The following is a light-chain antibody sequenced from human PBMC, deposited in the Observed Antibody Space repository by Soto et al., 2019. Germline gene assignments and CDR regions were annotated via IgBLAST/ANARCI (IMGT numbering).Light chain of an antibody. CDR2: DAS. V-gene: IGKV3-11*01. CDR3: QQRSNWPPT. J-gene: IGKJ4*01. Sequence: EIVLTQSPATLSLSPGERATLSCRASPSVSSYLAWYQQKPGKAPRLLIYDASNRATGIPARFSGSGSGTDFTLTISSLEPEDFAVYYCQQRSNWPPTFGGGTKVEIK. CDR1: PSVSSY.